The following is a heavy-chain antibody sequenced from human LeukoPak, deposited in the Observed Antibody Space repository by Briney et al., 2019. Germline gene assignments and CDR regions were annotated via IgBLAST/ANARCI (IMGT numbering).Heavy chain of an antibody. Sequence: PSETLSLTCTVSGGSISGYYWSWIRQPPGKGLEWIGSIYYSGNSNYNPSLKSRVTMSVDTSKNQFSLRLNSVTAADTAVYYCARSTLGDSFWFDPWGQGTLVTVSS. CDR1: GGSISGYY. D-gene: IGHD2-21*02. CDR2: IYYSGNS. J-gene: IGHJ5*02. V-gene: IGHV4-59*01. CDR3: ARSTLGDSFWFDP.